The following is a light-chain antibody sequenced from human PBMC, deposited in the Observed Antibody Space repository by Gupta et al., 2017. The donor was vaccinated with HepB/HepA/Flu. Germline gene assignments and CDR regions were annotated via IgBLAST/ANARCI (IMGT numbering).Light chain of an antibody. Sequence: DIHMTESPFSLAASVGDRVTITCRASQNIVNYLNWYQHKPGKAPKLLLSAASTLESGVPSRFSGSGSGTDFTLTISSLQPEDFATYYCQGSYHTRSFGQGTRVEIK. J-gene: IGKJ5*01. V-gene: IGKV1-39*01. CDR3: QGSYHTRS. CDR1: QNIVNY. CDR2: AAS.